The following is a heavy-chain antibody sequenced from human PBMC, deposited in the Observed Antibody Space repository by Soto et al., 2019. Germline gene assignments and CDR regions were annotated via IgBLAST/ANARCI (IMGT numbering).Heavy chain of an antibody. D-gene: IGHD3-3*02. J-gene: IGHJ5*02. CDR2: ISSSSSTI. Sequence: GGSLRLSCAASGFTFSSYSMNWVRQAPGKGLEWVSYISSSSSTIYYADSVKGRFTISRDNAKNSLYLQMNSLRPEDTAVYFCLYDPDNSIFGYTNGFDPWGQGTLVTVSS. CDR3: LYDPDNSIFGYTNGFDP. CDR1: GFTFSSYS. V-gene: IGHV3-48*01.